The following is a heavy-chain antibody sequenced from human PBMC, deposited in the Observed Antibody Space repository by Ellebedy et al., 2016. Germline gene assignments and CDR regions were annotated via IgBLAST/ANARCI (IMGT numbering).Heavy chain of an antibody. CDR1: GITFSSDG. J-gene: IGHJ6*02. CDR2: AWTAESQK. CDR3: ARASNRYHYGMDV. Sequence: GESLKISCATSGITFSSDGIHWVRQAPGKGLEWVAVAWTAESQKFYADSVKGRFTISRDSSKETVYLEMNSLRPEGTALYYCARASNRYHYGMDVWGQGTTVTVSS. V-gene: IGHV3-33*01. D-gene: IGHD1-14*01.